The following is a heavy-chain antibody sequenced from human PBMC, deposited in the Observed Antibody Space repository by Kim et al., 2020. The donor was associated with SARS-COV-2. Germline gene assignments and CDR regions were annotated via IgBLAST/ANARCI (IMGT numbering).Heavy chain of an antibody. D-gene: IGHD6-19*01. CDR2: INPNSGGT. J-gene: IGHJ6*02. Sequence: ASVKVSCKASGYTFTGYYMHWVRQAPGQGLEWMGWINPNSGGTNYAQKFQGRVTMTRDTSISTAYMELSRLRSDDTAVYYCARDRSVADGYYYYGMDVWGQGTTVTVSS. CDR3: ARDRSVADGYYYYGMDV. V-gene: IGHV1-2*02. CDR1: GYTFTGYY.